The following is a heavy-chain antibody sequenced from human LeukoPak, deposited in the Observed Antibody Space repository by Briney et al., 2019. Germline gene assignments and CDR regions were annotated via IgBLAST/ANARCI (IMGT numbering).Heavy chain of an antibody. CDR2: IYYSGST. CDR1: GGSISSSSYY. J-gene: IGHJ4*02. CDR3: HLWFGELSSYYFDY. D-gene: IGHD3-10*01. V-gene: IGHV4-39*01. Sequence: SETLSLTCTVSGGSISSSSYYWGWIRQPPGKGLEWIGSIYYSGSTYYNPSLKSRVTISVDTSKNQFSLKLSSVTAADTAVYYCHLWFGELSSYYFDYWGQGTLVTVSS.